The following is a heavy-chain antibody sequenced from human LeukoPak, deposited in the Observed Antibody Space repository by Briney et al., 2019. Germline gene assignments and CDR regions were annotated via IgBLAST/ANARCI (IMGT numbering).Heavy chain of an antibody. CDR3: ARDLVYYDSSGYPLN. CDR2: INPNSGGT. J-gene: IGHJ4*02. Sequence: ASVKVSCKASGYTFTGYYMHWVRQAPGQGLEWMGWINPNSGGTNYAQKFQGRVTMTRDTSIRTAYMELGRLRSDDTGVYYCARDLVYYDSSGYPLNWGQGPLVTVSS. D-gene: IGHD3-22*01. CDR1: GYTFTGYY. V-gene: IGHV1-2*02.